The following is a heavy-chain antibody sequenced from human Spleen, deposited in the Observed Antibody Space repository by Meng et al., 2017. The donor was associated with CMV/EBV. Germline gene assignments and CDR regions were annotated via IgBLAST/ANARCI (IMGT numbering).Heavy chain of an antibody. Sequence: ASVKVSCKASGYTFTNYDINWVRQATGQGLEWMGWMKPDSGNAGYAQKFQGRVTITRNTSIRTAYMELSSLGSEDTAVYYCARVMGSGYHYWYFDLWGRGTLVTV. CDR3: ARVMGSGYHYWYFDL. V-gene: IGHV1-8*03. D-gene: IGHD3-22*01. J-gene: IGHJ2*01. CDR2: MKPDSGNA. CDR1: GYTFTNYD.